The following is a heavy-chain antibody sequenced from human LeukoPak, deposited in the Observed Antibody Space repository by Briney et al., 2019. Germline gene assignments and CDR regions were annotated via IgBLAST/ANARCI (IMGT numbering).Heavy chain of an antibody. Sequence: SETLSLTCAVYGESFSGHYWGWIRQAPGKGLEWIGEINHSGSSNYNPSLKSRVTVSADTSKNQFSLKLSSVTAADTAVYYCARGYSGYDYRTFDYWGQGTLVTVSS. D-gene: IGHD5-12*01. J-gene: IGHJ4*02. V-gene: IGHV4-34*01. CDR1: GESFSGHY. CDR2: INHSGSS. CDR3: ARGYSGYDYRTFDY.